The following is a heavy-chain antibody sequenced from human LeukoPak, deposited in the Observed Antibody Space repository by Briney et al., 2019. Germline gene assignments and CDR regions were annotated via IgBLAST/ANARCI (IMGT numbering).Heavy chain of an antibody. V-gene: IGHV3-23*01. J-gene: IGHJ4*02. CDR1: GFIFSSFA. D-gene: IGHD3-22*01. Sequence: GGSLRLSCTASGFIFSSFAMNWVRQAPGKGLEWVSGISASGGNTNYADSVKGRFTISRDNSQNTLYLQMDSLRAEDTAIYYCAKDFYESSGYSFDYWGQGTLVAVSS. CDR3: AKDFYESSGYSFDY. CDR2: ISASGGNT.